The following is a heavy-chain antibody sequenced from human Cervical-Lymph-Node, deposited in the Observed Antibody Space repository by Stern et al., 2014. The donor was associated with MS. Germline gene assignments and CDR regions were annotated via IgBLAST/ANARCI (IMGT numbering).Heavy chain of an antibody. J-gene: IGHJ4*02. V-gene: IGHV1-46*01. Sequence: QVQLVQSGAEVKKPGASVKVSCKASGYTFTAYYMSWVRQAPGQGLEWMGIVNPSVDNTRYAQKFQGRVTVTRDTSTRTVYMEMSSLRPEDTAVYFCARDLGDGDYDYWGQGTLVTVSS. CDR2: VNPSVDNT. CDR1: GYTFTAYY. D-gene: IGHD4-17*01. CDR3: ARDLGDGDYDY.